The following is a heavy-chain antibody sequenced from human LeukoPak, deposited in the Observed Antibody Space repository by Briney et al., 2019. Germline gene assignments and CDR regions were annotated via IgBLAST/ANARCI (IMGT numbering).Heavy chain of an antibody. CDR3: APRRVAADKGFDY. Sequence: ASVKVSCKASGYTFTDYYMHWMRQAPGQGPEWMGWMNPTSGGSNYAQKFQGRVTMTRDTSITTACMELSSLRSDDTAVYYCAPRRVAADKGFDYWGQGTLVTVSS. V-gene: IGHV1-2*02. D-gene: IGHD6-19*01. CDR1: GYTFTDYY. CDR2: MNPTSGGS. J-gene: IGHJ4*02.